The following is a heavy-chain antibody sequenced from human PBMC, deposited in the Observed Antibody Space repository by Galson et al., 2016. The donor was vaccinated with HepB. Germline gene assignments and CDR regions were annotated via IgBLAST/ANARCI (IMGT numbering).Heavy chain of an antibody. Sequence: QSGAEVKKPGESLKISCKSAGDTFGRHWIAWVRQSPGKGMEWMGIIYPGDSDTRYSPSFQGQVTISVDKSMTTAYLQWSSLKASDTAIYYCARPMFSDYYTLFAYWGQGILVTVSS. J-gene: IGHJ4*02. V-gene: IGHV5-51*01. CDR2: IYPGDSDT. CDR1: GDTFGRHW. CDR3: ARPMFSDYYTLFAY. D-gene: IGHD5/OR15-5a*01.